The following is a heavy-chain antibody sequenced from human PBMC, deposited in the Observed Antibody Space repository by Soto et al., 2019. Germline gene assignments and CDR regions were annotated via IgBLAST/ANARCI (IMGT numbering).Heavy chain of an antibody. CDR2: INHSGST. CDR3: ARGLIVVVPADPRKNWFDP. J-gene: IGHJ5*02. Sequence: PSETLSLTCAVYGGSFSGYYWSWIRQPPGKGLEWIGEINHSGSTNYNPSLKSRVTISVDTSKNQFSLKLSSVTAADTAVYYCARGLIVVVPADPRKNWFDPWGQGTLVTVSS. V-gene: IGHV4-34*01. D-gene: IGHD2-2*01. CDR1: GGSFSGYY.